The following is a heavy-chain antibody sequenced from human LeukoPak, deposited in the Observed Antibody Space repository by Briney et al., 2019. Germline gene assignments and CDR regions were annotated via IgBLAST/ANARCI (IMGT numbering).Heavy chain of an antibody. CDR1: GFTFSNYA. CDR3: AREARTFTSYTGNYYAIGY. V-gene: IGHV3-64D*06. J-gene: IGHJ4*02. Sequence: PGGSLRLSCSASGFTFSNYAMHWVRQSPGKGPEYVSAISTTGGSTYYADSVKGRFTISRDNSKNTLYLQMSSLTAENTAVYYCAREARTFTSYTGNYYAIGYWGQGTLVTVSS. CDR2: ISTTGGST. D-gene: IGHD1-26*01.